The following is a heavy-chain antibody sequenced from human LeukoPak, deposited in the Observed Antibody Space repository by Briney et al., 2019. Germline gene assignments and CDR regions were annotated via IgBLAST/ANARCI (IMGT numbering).Heavy chain of an antibody. CDR1: GFTFSSYS. J-gene: IGHJ6*02. D-gene: IGHD6-19*01. V-gene: IGHV3-21*01. CDR2: ISSSSSYI. CDR3: ASRTGGWGPTGDV. Sequence: GGSLRLSCAASGFTFSSYSMNWVRQAPGKGLEWVSSISSSSSYIYYADSVKGRFTISRDNAKNSLYLQMNSLRAEDTAVYYCASRTGGWGPTGDVWGQGATVTVSS.